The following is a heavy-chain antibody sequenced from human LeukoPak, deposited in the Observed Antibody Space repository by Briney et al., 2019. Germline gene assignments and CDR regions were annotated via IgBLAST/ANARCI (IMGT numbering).Heavy chain of an antibody. CDR2: INSDGRGT. J-gene: IGHJ4*02. Sequence: GGSLRLSCAASGFTFSNYWMHWVRQAPGKGLVWVSRINSDGRGTNYADSVKGRFTISRDNAKNTLYLQMNSLRAEDTAVYYCAKSITMIVVVFDYWGQGTLVTVSS. CDR3: AKSITMIVVVFDY. V-gene: IGHV3-74*01. CDR1: GFTFSNYW. D-gene: IGHD3-22*01.